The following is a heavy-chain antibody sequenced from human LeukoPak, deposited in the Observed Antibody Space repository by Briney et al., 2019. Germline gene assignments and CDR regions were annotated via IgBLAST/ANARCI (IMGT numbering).Heavy chain of an antibody. D-gene: IGHD7-27*01. CDR2: IYYSGST. CDR1: GGSISSGGYY. J-gene: IGHJ3*02. Sequence: SETLSLTCTVSGGSISSGGYYWSWIRQHPGKGLEWIGYIYYSGSTYNNPSLKSRVTISVDTSKNQFSLKLSSVTAADTAVYYCARATLLTGDYDAFDIWGQGTMVTVSS. V-gene: IGHV4-31*03. CDR3: ARATLLTGDYDAFDI.